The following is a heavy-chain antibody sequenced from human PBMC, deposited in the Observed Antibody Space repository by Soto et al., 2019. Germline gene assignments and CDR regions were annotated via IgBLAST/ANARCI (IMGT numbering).Heavy chain of an antibody. V-gene: IGHV4-31*03. CDR2: IYDSGST. CDR1: GGSISSGGHY. Sequence: QVQLQESGPGLVKPSQTLSLMCTVSGGSISSGGHYWYWIRQPPGKGLECIGHIYDSGSTYYSPSLKSRVTMSVGTSKSQFSLKLSSVTAADTAVYYCERGNFDWSIDYWGQGTLVTVSS. J-gene: IGHJ4*02. D-gene: IGHD3-9*01. CDR3: ERGNFDWSIDY.